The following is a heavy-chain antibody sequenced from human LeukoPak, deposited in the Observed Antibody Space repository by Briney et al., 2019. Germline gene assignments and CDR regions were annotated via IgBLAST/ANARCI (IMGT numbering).Heavy chain of an antibody. Sequence: GRSLRLSCAASGFTFSSYGMHWVRQAPGKGLEWVAVISYDGSNKYYADSVKGRFTISRDNAKNSLYLQMNSLRAEDTAVYYCARLPLAAAGPFDYWGQGTLVTVSS. D-gene: IGHD6-13*01. CDR1: GFTFSSYG. V-gene: IGHV3-30*03. CDR3: ARLPLAAAGPFDY. J-gene: IGHJ4*02. CDR2: ISYDGSNK.